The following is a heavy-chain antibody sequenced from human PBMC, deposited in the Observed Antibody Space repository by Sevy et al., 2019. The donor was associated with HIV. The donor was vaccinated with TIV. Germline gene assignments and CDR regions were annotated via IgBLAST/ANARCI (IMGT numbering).Heavy chain of an antibody. D-gene: IGHD2-2*01. Sequence: GGSLRLSCAVSGFTFRSYWMSWVRQAPGKGLEWVANIKRDGSERYYVASVKGRFTISRDNAKTSLYLQMHSLRAEDTAVYYCARDCSSASCLWGLDVWGQGTTVTVSS. J-gene: IGHJ6*02. CDR3: ARDCSSASCLWGLDV. V-gene: IGHV3-7*03. CDR2: IKRDGSER. CDR1: GFTFRSYW.